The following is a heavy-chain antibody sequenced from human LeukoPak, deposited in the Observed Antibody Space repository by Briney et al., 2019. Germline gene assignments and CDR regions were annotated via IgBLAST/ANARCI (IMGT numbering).Heavy chain of an antibody. D-gene: IGHD6-13*01. CDR1: GFTFSSYS. Sequence: GGSLRLSCAASGFTFSSYSMNWVRQAPGKGLEWLSYISSSSSTIYYSDSVKGRFTISRDNAKNSLYLQMNSLRAEDTAVYYCARPGYSSSWFGSFDYWGQGTLVTVSS. CDR3: ARPGYSSSWFGSFDY. CDR2: ISSSSSTI. J-gene: IGHJ4*02. V-gene: IGHV3-48*01.